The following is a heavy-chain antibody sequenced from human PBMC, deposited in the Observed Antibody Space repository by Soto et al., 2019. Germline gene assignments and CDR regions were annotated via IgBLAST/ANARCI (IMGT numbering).Heavy chain of an antibody. D-gene: IGHD2-2*01. CDR2: IIPIFGT. CDR3: ARQVVPAAPYYYYGMDV. CDR1: GGTFSSYA. Sequence: QVQLVQSGAEVKKPGSSVKVSCKASGGTFSSYAISWVRQAPGQGLEWMGGIIPIFGTNYAQKFQGRVTITADKSTRPAYMELSSLRSEDTAVYYCARQVVPAAPYYYYGMDVWGQGTTVTVSS. J-gene: IGHJ6*02. V-gene: IGHV1-69*06.